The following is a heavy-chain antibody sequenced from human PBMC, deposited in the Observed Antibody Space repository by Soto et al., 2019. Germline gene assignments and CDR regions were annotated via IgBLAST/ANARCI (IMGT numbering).Heavy chain of an antibody. V-gene: IGHV4-31*03. CDR1: GGSIGSGSYY. CDR2: INYSGST. CDR3: ARAGYDRDGGGYYYFDY. Sequence: QVQLQESGPGLVKPSQTLSLTCTVSGGSIGSGSYYWSWIRQHPGKGLEWIGYINYSGSTFYIPFLKSRVTTSLDRSINQFSLKLSSVTAADTAVYYCARAGYDRDGGGYYYFDYWGQGTLVTVSS. J-gene: IGHJ4*02. D-gene: IGHD3-22*01.